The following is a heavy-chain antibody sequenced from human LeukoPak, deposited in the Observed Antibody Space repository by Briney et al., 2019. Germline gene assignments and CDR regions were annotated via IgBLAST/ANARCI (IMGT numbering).Heavy chain of an antibody. CDR2: IYYSGSA. D-gene: IGHD6-6*01. CDR1: GGSISSYY. CDR3: ARGSIAARNDAFDI. J-gene: IGHJ3*02. Sequence: SETLSLTCTVSGGSISSYYWSWIRQPPGKGLEWIGYIYYSGSANYNPSLKSRVTISVDTSKNQFSLKLSSVTAADTAVYYCARGSIAARNDAFDIWGQGTIVTVSS. V-gene: IGHV4-59*01.